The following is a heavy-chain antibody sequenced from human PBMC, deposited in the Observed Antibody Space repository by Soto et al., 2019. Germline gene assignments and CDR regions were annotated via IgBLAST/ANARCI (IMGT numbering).Heavy chain of an antibody. Sequence: TVKVSCKASGGTFSSYTISWVRQAPGQGLEWMGRIIPILGIANYAQKFQGRVTITADKSTSTAYMELSSLRSEDTAVYYCARDGGDYGMDVWGQGTTVTVSS. CDR2: IIPILGIA. CDR3: ARDGGDYGMDV. V-gene: IGHV1-69*04. J-gene: IGHJ6*02. D-gene: IGHD6-25*01. CDR1: GGTFSSYT.